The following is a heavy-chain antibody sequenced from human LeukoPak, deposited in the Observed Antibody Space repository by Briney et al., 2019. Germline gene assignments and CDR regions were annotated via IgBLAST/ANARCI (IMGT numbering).Heavy chain of an antibody. CDR1: GFTFNSYA. CDR3: ARDGGSGWSSAFFDF. V-gene: IGHV3-23*03. D-gene: IGHD6-19*01. J-gene: IGHJ4*02. CDR2: IYSGGRR. Sequence: GGSLRLSCAASGFTFNSYAMSWVRQAPGKGLEWVAVIYSGGRRDYADSVKGRFTISRDDSKNTFYLQMSSLRVEDTAVYHCARDGGSGWSSAFFDFWGQGTLVTVSS.